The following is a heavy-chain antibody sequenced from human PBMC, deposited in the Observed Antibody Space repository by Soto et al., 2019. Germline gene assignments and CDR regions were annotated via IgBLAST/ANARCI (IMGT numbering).Heavy chain of an antibody. V-gene: IGHV3-30*03. J-gene: IGHJ4*02. CDR1: GFTFSSYG. D-gene: IGHD2-15*01. CDR3: ATCYSTTAALYYFDY. Sequence: GGSLRLSCAASGFTFSSYGMHWVRQAPGKGLEWVAVISYDGNNKYYADSVKGRFTISRDNSKNTLYLQMNSLRAEDTAVYYCATCYSTTAALYYFDYWGQGTLVTVSS. CDR2: ISYDGNNK.